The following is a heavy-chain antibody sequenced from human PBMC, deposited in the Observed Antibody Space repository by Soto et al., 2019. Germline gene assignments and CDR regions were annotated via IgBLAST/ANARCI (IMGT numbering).Heavy chain of an antibody. D-gene: IGHD2-2*01. CDR3: ARDWGPIVVVPDAMRGGWFGP. J-gene: IGHJ5*02. CDR2: ILPVSGTT. V-gene: IGHV1-69*13. Sequence: VKLDRKAVGCTYSVYASGRVLLENGQGLEWMGAILPVSGTTNYAQKFQGRVTFSADESTTTAYMEVSSLRSEDTAVYYCARDWGPIVVVPDAMRGGWFGPWGQGTLGTVSS. CDR1: GCTYSVYA.